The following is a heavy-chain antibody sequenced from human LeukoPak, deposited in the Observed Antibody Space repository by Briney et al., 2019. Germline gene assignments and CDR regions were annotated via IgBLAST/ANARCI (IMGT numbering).Heavy chain of an antibody. J-gene: IGHJ4*02. Sequence: GGSLRLSCAASGFTFSSYGMHWVRQAPGKGLEWVAFIRYDGSNKYYADSVKGRFTISRDNSKNTLYLQMNSLRAEDTAVYYCAKDGGGYCSSTGCYGRGYFDYWGQGTLVTVSS. CDR2: IRYDGSNK. V-gene: IGHV3-30*02. D-gene: IGHD2-2*01. CDR1: GFTFSSYG. CDR3: AKDGGGYCSSTGCYGRGYFDY.